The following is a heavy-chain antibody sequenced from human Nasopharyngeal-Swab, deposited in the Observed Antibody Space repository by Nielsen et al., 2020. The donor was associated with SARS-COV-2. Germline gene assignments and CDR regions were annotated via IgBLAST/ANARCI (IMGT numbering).Heavy chain of an antibody. CDR2: ISSSSSYI. CDR1: GFTFSSYS. CDR3: AREMEATLSGDYYYYGMDV. Sequence: GGSLRLSCAASGFTFSSYSMNWVRQAPGKGLEWVSSISSSSSYIYYADSVKGRFTISRDNAKNSLYLQMNSLRAEDTAVYYCAREMEATLSGDYYYYGMDVWGQGTTVTVSS. V-gene: IGHV3-21*01. D-gene: IGHD1-26*01. J-gene: IGHJ6*02.